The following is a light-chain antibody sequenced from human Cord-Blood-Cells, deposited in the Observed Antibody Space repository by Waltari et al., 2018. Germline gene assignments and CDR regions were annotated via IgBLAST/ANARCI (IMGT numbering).Light chain of an antibody. CDR2: GNS. J-gene: IGLJ3*02. CDR1: SPNIGAGYD. CDR3: QSYDSSLSGSWV. V-gene: IGLV1-40*01. Sequence: QSVLTQPPSVSGAPGQRVTISCTGSSPNIGAGYDVHWYQQLPGTAPKLLIYGNSNRPSGFPDRFSGSKSGTSASLAITGLQAEDEADYYCQSYDSSLSGSWVFGGGTKLTVL.